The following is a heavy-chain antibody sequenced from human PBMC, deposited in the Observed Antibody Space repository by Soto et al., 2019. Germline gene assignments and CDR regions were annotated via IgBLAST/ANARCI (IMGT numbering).Heavy chain of an antibody. V-gene: IGHV3-30*18. CDR3: AKDRASNDLFDY. CDR1: GFTFSSYG. D-gene: IGHD4-4*01. Sequence: QVQLVESGGGVVQPGRSLRLSCAASGFTFSSYGMHWVRQAPGKGLEWVAVISYDGSNKYYADSVKGRFTISRDNSKSTLYLQMNSLRAEDTAVYYCAKDRASNDLFDYWGQGSLVTVSS. CDR2: ISYDGSNK. J-gene: IGHJ4*02.